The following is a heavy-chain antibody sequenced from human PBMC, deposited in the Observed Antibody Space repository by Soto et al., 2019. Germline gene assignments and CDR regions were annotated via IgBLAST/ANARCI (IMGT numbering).Heavy chain of an antibody. D-gene: IGHD2-2*01. CDR1: GFTFSFYP. CDR2: ISSTAGTI. CDR3: ARAFGSTMPSLI. Sequence: EVVLLESGGGLVQPGGSLRLSCAASGFTFSFYPMSWVRQAPGKGLEWVAGISSTAGTIYYADPVKGRFTISRDNSKNTLYLQMDSLRAEDTAVYYCARAFGSTMPSLIWGQGIMVTVSS. V-gene: IGHV3-23*01. J-gene: IGHJ4*02.